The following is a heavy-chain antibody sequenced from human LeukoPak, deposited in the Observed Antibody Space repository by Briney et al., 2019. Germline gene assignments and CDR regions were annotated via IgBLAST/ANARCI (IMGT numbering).Heavy chain of an antibody. CDR2: INPSGGST. J-gene: IGHJ4*02. V-gene: IGHV1-46*01. D-gene: IGHD3-10*01. Sequence: ASVKVSCKASGYTFTRYYMHWVRQAPGQGLEWMGIINPSGGSTSYAQNFQGRVTMTRDMSTSTVYMELSSLRSEDTAVYYCTRGRYGSGSYGHDYWGQGTLVTVSS. CDR3: TRGRYGSGSYGHDY. CDR1: GYTFTRYY.